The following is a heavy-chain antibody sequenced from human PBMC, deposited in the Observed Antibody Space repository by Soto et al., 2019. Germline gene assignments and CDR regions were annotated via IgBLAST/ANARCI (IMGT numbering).Heavy chain of an antibody. V-gene: IGHV2-5*02. J-gene: IGHJ4*02. CDR3: THRQTYCGGNCYSGFDY. D-gene: IGHD2-21*02. CDR1: GFSLSTSGVG. CDR2: IYWDDDK. Sequence: QITLKESGPTLVKLTQTLTLTCTFSGFSLSTSGVGVGWIRPPPGKALEWLALIYWDDDKRYSPSLKSRLTITTATSKNQVVLTMTNMDPVDTATYYCTHRQTYCGGNCYSGFDYWGQGTLVTVSS.